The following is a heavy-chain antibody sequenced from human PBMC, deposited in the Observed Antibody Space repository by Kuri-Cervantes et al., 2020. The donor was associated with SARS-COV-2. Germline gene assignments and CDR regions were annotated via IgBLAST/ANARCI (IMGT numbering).Heavy chain of an antibody. V-gene: IGHV3-21*01. Sequence: GGSLRLSCVGTGFTFSGYTMNWVRQAPGKALQWVSSISGSGNYIYYVDSVKCRFTISRDNAKNSLYLQMNSLRAEDTAVYYCARDLVGGDYFIPYYFDYWGQGTLVTVSS. D-gene: IGHD4-17*01. CDR3: ARDLVGGDYFIPYYFDY. J-gene: IGHJ4*02. CDR2: ISGSGNYI. CDR1: GFTFSGYT.